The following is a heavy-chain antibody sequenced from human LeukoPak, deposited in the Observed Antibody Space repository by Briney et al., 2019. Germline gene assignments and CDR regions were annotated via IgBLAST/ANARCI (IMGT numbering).Heavy chain of an antibody. V-gene: IGHV4-59*08. Sequence: SETLSLTCTVSGGSISSYYWTWIRQPPGKGLEWIGSIYHSGSTYYNPSLKSRVTISVDTSKNQFSLKLSSVTAADTAVYYCARRRSVAVDAFDIWGQGTMVTVSS. CDR2: IYHSGST. J-gene: IGHJ3*02. CDR3: ARRRSVAVDAFDI. CDR1: GGSISSYY. D-gene: IGHD6-19*01.